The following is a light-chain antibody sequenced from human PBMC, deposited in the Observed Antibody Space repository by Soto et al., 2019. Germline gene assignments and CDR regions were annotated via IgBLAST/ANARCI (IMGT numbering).Light chain of an antibody. CDR3: LPRSDWPLS. Sequence: EIVLTQSPATLPLSPGERATLSCRASQSISRYLVWYQQKPGQAPRLLIYDAFNRATGIPARFSAIGSGTDFTLTISSLEPEDSPVYYCLPRSDWPLSSGGGTKVEMK. CDR1: QSISRY. V-gene: IGKV3-11*01. J-gene: IGKJ4*01. CDR2: DAF.